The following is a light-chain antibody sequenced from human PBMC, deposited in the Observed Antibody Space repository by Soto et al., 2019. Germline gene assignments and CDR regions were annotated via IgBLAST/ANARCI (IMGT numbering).Light chain of an antibody. J-gene: IGKJ4*01. CDR1: QTNGSY. Sequence: DIQMTQSPASLSASVGDRVTMTCRASQTNGSYLNWYQQKPGKAQNLLIHVASTLQRGVPSRFSGSGSGTDFTLTISSLQPEDFATYSCQPTSSTPLTFGGGTKVEI. CDR3: QPTSSTPLT. V-gene: IGKV1-39*01. CDR2: VAS.